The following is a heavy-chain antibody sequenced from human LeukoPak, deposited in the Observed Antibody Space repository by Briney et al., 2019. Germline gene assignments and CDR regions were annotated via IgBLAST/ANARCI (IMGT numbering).Heavy chain of an antibody. J-gene: IGHJ3*02. CDR2: ISGSGGST. CDR1: GLTFSSYA. CDR3: AKDVLLWFGEFTDAFDI. Sequence: PGGSLRLSCAASGLTFSSYAMSWVRPAPGKGLEWVSAISGSGGSTYYADSVKGRFTISRDNSKNTLYLQMNSLRAEDTAVYYCAKDVLLWFGEFTDAFDIWGQGTMVTVSS. D-gene: IGHD3-10*01. V-gene: IGHV3-23*01.